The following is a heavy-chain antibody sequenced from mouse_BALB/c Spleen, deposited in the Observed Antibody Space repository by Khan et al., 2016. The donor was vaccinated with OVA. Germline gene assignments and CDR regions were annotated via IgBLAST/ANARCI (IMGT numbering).Heavy chain of an antibody. CDR1: GFSSTNYG. Sequence: QVQLKESGPGLVAPSQSLSITCTVSGFSSTNYGVNWVRQPPGKGLEWLGVIWAGGSTNYNSALMSRLSISKDKSKSQVFLRMNSLQTDDTAVYYCATIFCGKRYYAMDYWGQGTSVTVSS. J-gene: IGHJ4*01. CDR3: ATIFCGKRYYAMDY. V-gene: IGHV2-9*02. CDR2: IWAGGST. D-gene: IGHD2-1*01.